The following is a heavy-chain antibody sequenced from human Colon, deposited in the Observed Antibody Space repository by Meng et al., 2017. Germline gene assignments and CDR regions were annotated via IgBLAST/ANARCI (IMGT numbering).Heavy chain of an antibody. V-gene: IGHV4-4*02. J-gene: IGHJ4*02. D-gene: IGHD7-27*01. CDR3: TTGTYYDH. Sequence: QVQLPESGPGRLKPSGTLSLTCAVSGDSISSNHWWSWVRQSPGKGLEWIAQIYHSGNTNYNPSLKSRATISMDKSKNQFSLNLSSVTAADTAVYYCTTGTYYDHWGQGTLVTVSS. CDR2: IYHSGNT. CDR1: GDSISSNHW.